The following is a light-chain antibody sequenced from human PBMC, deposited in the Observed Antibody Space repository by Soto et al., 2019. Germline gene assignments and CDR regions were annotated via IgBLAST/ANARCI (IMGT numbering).Light chain of an antibody. CDR3: SSYSRNTLFV. Sequence: QSALTQPPSASGSPGQSVTISCTGTSSDVGGYNYVSWYQQHPGKAPKLLIYEATNRPSGISGRFSASKSGNTASLTISGLQAEDEADYYCSSYSRNTLFVFGSGTKVTVL. CDR1: SSDVGGYNY. CDR2: EAT. V-gene: IGLV2-14*01. J-gene: IGLJ1*01.